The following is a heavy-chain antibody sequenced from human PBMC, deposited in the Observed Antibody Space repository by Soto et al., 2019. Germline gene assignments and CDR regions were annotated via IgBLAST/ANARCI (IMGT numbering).Heavy chain of an antibody. CDR3: AKVPPSYYDNGGYYVLGMDV. Sequence: EVQLLESGGGLVQPGGSLRLSCAASGFTFSNYAMTWVRQAPGKGLEWVSAISSGGGSTYYADSVKGRFTISRDNSKNTLYLQMNSRRAEDTALYYCAKVPPSYYDNGGYYVLGMDVWGQGTTVTVSS. J-gene: IGHJ6*02. D-gene: IGHD3-22*01. CDR2: ISSGGGST. CDR1: GFTFSNYA. V-gene: IGHV3-23*01.